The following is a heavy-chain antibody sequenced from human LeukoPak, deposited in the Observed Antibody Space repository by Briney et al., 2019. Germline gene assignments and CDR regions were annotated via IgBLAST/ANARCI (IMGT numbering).Heavy chain of an antibody. CDR2: IGAYNSDT. D-gene: IGHD6-19*01. CDR1: GYSFINFG. J-gene: IGHJ4*02. CDR3: ARDVAGSAWSPGFDY. Sequence: GASVKVSCKGSGYSFINFGISWVRQAPGQGLERMGWIGAYNSDTDYEQKFQGRVTMTTDSSTKTAYRELRGLRSDDTAVYYCARDVAGSAWSPGFDYWGQGTLVTVSS. V-gene: IGHV1-18*01.